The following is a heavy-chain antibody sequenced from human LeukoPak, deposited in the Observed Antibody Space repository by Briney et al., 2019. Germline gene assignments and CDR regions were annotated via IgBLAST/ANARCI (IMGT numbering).Heavy chain of an antibody. CDR2: ISAYNGNT. Sequence: ASVKVSCKASGYTFTSYGISWVRQAPGQGLEWMGWISAYNGNTNYAQKLQGRVTMTTDTSTSTAYMELRSLRSDDKAVYYCARDRHDYDILTGYYNLDAFDIWGQGTMVTVSS. V-gene: IGHV1-18*04. J-gene: IGHJ3*02. CDR1: GYTFTSYG. D-gene: IGHD3-9*01. CDR3: ARDRHDYDILTGYYNLDAFDI.